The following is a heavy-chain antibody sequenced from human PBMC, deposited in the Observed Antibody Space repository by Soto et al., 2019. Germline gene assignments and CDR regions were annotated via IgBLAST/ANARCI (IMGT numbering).Heavy chain of an antibody. J-gene: IGHJ4*02. Sequence: GGSLRLSCAASGFTFSSYGMHWVRQAPGKGLEWVAVIWYDGSNKYYADSVKGRFTTSRDNSKNTLYLQMNSLRAEDTAVYYCAPQFGVYFDYWGQGTLVTVSS. CDR3: APQFGVYFDY. D-gene: IGHD3-3*01. CDR1: GFTFSSYG. V-gene: IGHV3-30*02. CDR2: IWYDGSNK.